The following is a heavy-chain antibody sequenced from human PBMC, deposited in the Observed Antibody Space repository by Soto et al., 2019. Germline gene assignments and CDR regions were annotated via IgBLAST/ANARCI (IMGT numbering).Heavy chain of an antibody. Sequence: PSETLSLTCAVYGGSFSGYYWSWIRQPPGKGLEWMGEINHSGSTNYNPYLKRRVTISVATSKNQSSLKLSFVAAAHTAVYYCARCHRPQGYSYGNNWFDPWGQGTLVTVSS. V-gene: IGHV4-34*01. D-gene: IGHD5-18*01. CDR3: ARCHRPQGYSYGNNWFDP. J-gene: IGHJ5*02. CDR1: GGSFSGYY. CDR2: INHSGST.